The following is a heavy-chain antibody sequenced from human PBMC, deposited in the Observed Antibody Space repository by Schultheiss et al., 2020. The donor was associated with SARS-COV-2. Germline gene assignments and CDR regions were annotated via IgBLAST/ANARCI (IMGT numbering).Heavy chain of an antibody. V-gene: IGHV4-59*08. J-gene: IGHJ4*02. D-gene: IGHD3-10*01. CDR3: ARGLHYYGSGSYIDY. Sequence: SETLSLTCTVSGGSISSYYWSWIRQPPGKGLEWIGYIYYSGSTNYNPSLKSRVTISVDTSKNQFSLKLSSVTAADTAVYYCARGLHYYGSGSYIDYWGQGTLVTVSS. CDR1: GGSISSYY. CDR2: IYYSGST.